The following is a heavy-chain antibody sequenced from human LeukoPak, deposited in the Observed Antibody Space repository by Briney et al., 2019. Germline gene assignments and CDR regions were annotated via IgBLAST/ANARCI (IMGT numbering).Heavy chain of an antibody. V-gene: IGHV3-7*01. J-gene: IGHJ3*02. D-gene: IGHD3-3*01. CDR2: IKQDGSEK. CDR3: AKPLNPYYDFWSGPPHDAFDI. Sequence: PGGSLRLSCAASGFTFGSYWMSWVRQAPGKGLEWVANIKQDGSEKYYVDSVKGRFTISRDNAKNSLYLQMNSLRAEDTAVYYCAKPLNPYYDFWSGPPHDAFDIWGQGTMVTVSS. CDR1: GFTFGSYW.